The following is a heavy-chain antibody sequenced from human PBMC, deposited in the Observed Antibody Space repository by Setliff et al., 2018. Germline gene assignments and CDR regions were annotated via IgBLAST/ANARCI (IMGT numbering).Heavy chain of an antibody. CDR3: ARERQGGFLEWAPFDS. D-gene: IGHD3-3*01. V-gene: IGHV4-4*07. CDR1: GGFIYDHY. J-gene: IGHJ4*02. Sequence: TVSGGFIYDHYWTWIRQPAGKGLQWIGRVYSDGETDYSPSLKSRVTISVDKSNNQFSLNLKSMTAADTALYFCARERQGGFLEWAPFDSWGQGVVVTVSS. CDR2: VYSDGET.